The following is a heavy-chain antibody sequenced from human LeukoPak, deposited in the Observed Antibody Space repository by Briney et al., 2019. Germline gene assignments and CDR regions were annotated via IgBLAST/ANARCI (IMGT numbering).Heavy chain of an antibody. CDR2: IFHSGNT. CDR3: AGYHTKYDSGSYPAHHYEYGLDV. J-gene: IGHJ6*02. Sequence: SETLSLTCAVSGDSISSDDYYWTWIRQPPGKGLEWIGYIFHSGNTYYNPSLKSRLSMSIDTSKNQFSLKLSSVTAADTAVYYCAGYHTKYDSGSYPAHHYEYGLDVWGQGTTVSVSS. CDR1: GDSISSDDYY. D-gene: IGHD3-10*01. V-gene: IGHV4-30-4*01.